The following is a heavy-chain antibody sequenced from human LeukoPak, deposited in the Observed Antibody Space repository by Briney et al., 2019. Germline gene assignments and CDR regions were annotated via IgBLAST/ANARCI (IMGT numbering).Heavy chain of an antibody. CDR1: GYTITGYY. Sequence: ASVKVSCKASGYTITGYYMHWVRQAPGQGLEWMGWINPNSGGTNYAQKFQGRVTMTRDTSISTAYKELSRLRSDATAVYYCARARNYARRVVYFDYWGQGTLVTVSS. CDR2: INPNSGGT. J-gene: IGHJ4*02. D-gene: IGHD3-10*02. V-gene: IGHV1-2*02. CDR3: ARARNYARRVVYFDY.